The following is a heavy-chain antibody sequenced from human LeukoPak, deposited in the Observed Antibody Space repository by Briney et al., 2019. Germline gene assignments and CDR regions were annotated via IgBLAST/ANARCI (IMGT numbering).Heavy chain of an antibody. V-gene: IGHV1-2*02. D-gene: IGHD3-3*01. CDR1: GYTFTGYY. Sequence: VASVKVSCKASGYTFTGYYMHWVRQAPGQGLEWMGWINPNSGGTNYAQKFQGRVTMTRDTSISTAYMELSRLRCDDTAVYYCARAPIHMYYDFWSGYPDPLYYFDYWGQGTLVTVSS. CDR3: ARAPIHMYYDFWSGYPDPLYYFDY. CDR2: INPNSGGT. J-gene: IGHJ4*02.